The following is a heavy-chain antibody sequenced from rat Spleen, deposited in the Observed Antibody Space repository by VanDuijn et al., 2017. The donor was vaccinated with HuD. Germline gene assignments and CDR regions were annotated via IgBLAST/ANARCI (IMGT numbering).Heavy chain of an antibody. J-gene: IGHJ2*01. Sequence: EVQLVESGGGLVQPGRSLKLSCAASGFTFSDCYMAWVRQAPTKGLEWVATINNDGDTTYYRDSVKGRFTISRDNAKSTLYLQVDSPRSEDTAIYYCARPTTGIPFNYWGQGVMVTVSS. CDR2: INNDGDTT. D-gene: IGHD1-9*01. V-gene: IGHV5-25*01. CDR1: GFTFSDCY. CDR3: ARPTTGIPFNY.